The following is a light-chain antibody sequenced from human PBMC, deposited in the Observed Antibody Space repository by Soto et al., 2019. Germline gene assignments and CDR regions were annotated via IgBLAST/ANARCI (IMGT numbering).Light chain of an antibody. CDR1: QGISSY. V-gene: IGKV1-8*01. CDR3: QQYYSYPWT. CDR2: AAS. J-gene: IGKJ1*01. Sequence: IQMTQSPSSFSASTGDRVTITCRASQGISSYLAWYQQKPGKAPKVLIYAASTLQSGVPSRFSGSGSGTDFTLTISCLQSEDFATYYCQQYYSYPWTFGQGTKVDI.